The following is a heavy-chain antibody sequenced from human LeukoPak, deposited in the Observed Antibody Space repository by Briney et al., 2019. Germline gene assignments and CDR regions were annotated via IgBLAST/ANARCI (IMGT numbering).Heavy chain of an antibody. CDR3: AREGYYDILTGPDY. D-gene: IGHD3-9*01. V-gene: IGHV1-18*04. Sequence: ASVKVSCKASGYTFTSYGISWVRQAPGQGLEWMGWISAYNGNTNYAPKLQGRVTMTTDTSTSTAYMELRSLRSDDTAVYYCAREGYYDILTGPDYWGQGTLVTVSS. CDR1: GYTFTSYG. J-gene: IGHJ4*02. CDR2: ISAYNGNT.